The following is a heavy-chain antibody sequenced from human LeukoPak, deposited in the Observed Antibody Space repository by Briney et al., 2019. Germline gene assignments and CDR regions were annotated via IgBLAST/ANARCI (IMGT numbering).Heavy chain of an antibody. V-gene: IGHV4-4*07. CDR3: AREAGNTQYFDY. Sequence: TSETLSLTCTVSGGSISSYYWSWIRQPAGKGLEWIGRIYTSGSTNYNPSLKSRVTMSVDTPKNQFSLKLSSVTAADTAMYYCAREAGNTQYFDYWGQGTLVTVSS. CDR1: GGSISSYY. J-gene: IGHJ4*02. CDR2: IYTSGST. D-gene: IGHD1-1*01.